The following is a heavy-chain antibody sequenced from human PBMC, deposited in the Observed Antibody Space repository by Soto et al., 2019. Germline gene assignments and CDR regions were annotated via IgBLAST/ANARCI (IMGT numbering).Heavy chain of an antibody. CDR3: AKEFLHFDWLLPYFDY. Sequence: PGGSLRLSCAASGFTFSSYGMHWVRQAPGKGLEWVAVISYDGSNKYYADSVKGRFTISRDNSKNTLYLQMNSLRAEDTAVYHCAKEFLHFDWLLPYFDYWGQGTLVTVSS. D-gene: IGHD3-9*01. J-gene: IGHJ4*02. CDR2: ISYDGSNK. CDR1: GFTFSSYG. V-gene: IGHV3-30*18.